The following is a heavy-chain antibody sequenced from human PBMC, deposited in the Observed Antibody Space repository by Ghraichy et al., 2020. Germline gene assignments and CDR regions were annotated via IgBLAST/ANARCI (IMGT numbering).Heavy chain of an antibody. CDR2: ITISGGST. CDR3: AKRGLGGGYSLFEY. CDR1: GFTVSSYD. J-gene: IGHJ4*02. D-gene: IGHD5-18*01. V-gene: IGHV3-23*01. Sequence: GESLNISCAASGFTVSSYDMSWVRQAPGKGLEWVSTITISGGSTYYADSVKGRFTISRDSSKNTLHLQMNSLRVEDTAVYYCAKRGLGGGYSLFEYWGQGNLVTVSS.